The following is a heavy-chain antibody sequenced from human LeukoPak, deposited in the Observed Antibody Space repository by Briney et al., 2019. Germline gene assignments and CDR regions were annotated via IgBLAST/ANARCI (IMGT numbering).Heavy chain of an antibody. CDR1: GGSISSGGYS. J-gene: IGHJ5*02. CDR3: AGVRYCHDVGCYGFDP. D-gene: IGHD2-15*01. CDR2: IYHSGST. Sequence: SETLSLTCAVSGGSISSGGYSWSWIRQPPGKGLEWIGYIYHSGSTYYNPSLKSRVTMSVDTSKNQLYLALRSVTAADTAVYYCAGVRYCHDVGCYGFDPWGQGTLVTVSS. V-gene: IGHV4-30-2*01.